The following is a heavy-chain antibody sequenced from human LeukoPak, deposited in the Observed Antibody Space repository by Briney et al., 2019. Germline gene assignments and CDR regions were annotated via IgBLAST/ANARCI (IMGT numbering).Heavy chain of an antibody. CDR3: AKGSYYDSSGYYYFDS. Sequence: GGSLRLSCAASGFTFSNYAMNWVRQAPGKGLEWVSAISGSGTNSYYADSVKGRFTISRDNSKNTLYLQMNSLRAEDTAVYYCAKGSYYDSSGYYYFDSWGQGTLVTVSS. V-gene: IGHV3-23*01. CDR2: ISGSGTNS. CDR1: GFTFSNYA. D-gene: IGHD3-22*01. J-gene: IGHJ4*02.